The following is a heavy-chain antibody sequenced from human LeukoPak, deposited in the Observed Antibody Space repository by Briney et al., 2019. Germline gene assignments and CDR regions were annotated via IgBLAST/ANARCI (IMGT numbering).Heavy chain of an antibody. CDR2: IFRGDDT. CDR1: GFTFSDYA. CDR3: ARHVWFGEHNGHENWFDP. D-gene: IGHD3-10*01. Sequence: GGSLRLSCAASGFTFSDYAMSWVRQAPGKGLEWVSVIFRGDDTNYVDSVKGRFTIFRDNSKNTLYLQMNSLTAEDTAVYYCARHVWFGEHNGHENWFDPWGQGTLVIVSS. V-gene: IGHV3-66*04. J-gene: IGHJ5*02.